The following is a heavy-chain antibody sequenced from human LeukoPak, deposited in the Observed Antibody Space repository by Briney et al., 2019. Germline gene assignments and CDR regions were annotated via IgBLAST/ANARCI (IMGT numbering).Heavy chain of an antibody. J-gene: IGHJ4*02. CDR1: GGSFSGSY. V-gene: IGHV4-34*01. CDR2: INHSGST. CDR3: ARGRLLWFGELLYLVH. Sequence: SDTLSLTCAVYGGSFSGSYWSWTRQPPGKGLEWLGEINHSGSTNYNPSLKSRVTISVDTSKNQFSLKLSSVTAADTAVYYWARGRLLWFGELLYLVHWGQGTLVTVSS. D-gene: IGHD3-10*01.